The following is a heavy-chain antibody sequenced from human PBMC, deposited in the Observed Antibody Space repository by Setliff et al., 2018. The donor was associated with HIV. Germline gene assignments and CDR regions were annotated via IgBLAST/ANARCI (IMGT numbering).Heavy chain of an antibody. CDR3: ARGMDYYDTSGHYQYYFDY. J-gene: IGHJ4*02. Sequence: VKVSCKASGCSFTDYYIHWVRQAPGQGLEWMGWINPKSDGTNYAQKFQGWITMTRDTSISTAYMELSRLRSDDTAVYYCARGMDYYDTSGHYQYYFDYWGQGTLVTVSS. CDR2: INPKSDGT. V-gene: IGHV1-2*04. D-gene: IGHD3-22*01. CDR1: GCSFTDYY.